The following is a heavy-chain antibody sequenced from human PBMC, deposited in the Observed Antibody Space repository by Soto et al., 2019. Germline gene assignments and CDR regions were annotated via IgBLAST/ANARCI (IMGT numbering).Heavy chain of an antibody. CDR3: ASGLRPAGRDYYCYGMDV. V-gene: IGHV1-69*12. J-gene: IGHJ6*02. Sequence: QVQLVQSGAEVKKPGSSVKVSCKASGGTFSSYAISWVRQAPGQGLEWMGGIIPIFGTANYAQKFQGRVTITADESTSTAYMELSSLRSEDTVVYYCASGLRPAGRDYYCYGMDVWGQGTTVTVSS. D-gene: IGHD1-26*01. CDR2: IIPIFGTA. CDR1: GGTFSSYA.